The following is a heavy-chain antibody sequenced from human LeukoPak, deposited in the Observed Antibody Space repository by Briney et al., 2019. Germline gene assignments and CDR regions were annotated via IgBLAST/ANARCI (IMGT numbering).Heavy chain of an antibody. CDR2: VSYDGSIQ. CDR1: GFTYTAYG. Sequence: GGSLRLSCAASGFTYTAYGFHWVRQAPGKGLEWVAVVSYDGSIQYYADSVKGRFTISRDNSKNTVYLQMNSLRAEDTAVYYCVRDVRSSFDYWGQGTRDSVST. V-gene: IGHV3-30-3*01. CDR3: VRDVRSSFDY. J-gene: IGHJ4*02. D-gene: IGHD1-26*01.